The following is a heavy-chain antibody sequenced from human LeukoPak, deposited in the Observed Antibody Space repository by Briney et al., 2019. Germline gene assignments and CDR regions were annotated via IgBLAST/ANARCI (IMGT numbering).Heavy chain of an antibody. J-gene: IGHJ4*02. CDR1: GYTFSRYG. D-gene: IGHD2-21*02. CDR3: ARSSVVTAANTDY. V-gene: IGHV1-18*01. CDR2: ISAYNGNT. Sequence: ASVKVSCKASGYTFSRYGISWVRQAPGQGLEWMAWISAYNGNTKYAQKVQGRVTMTTDTSTSTAYMELRSLRSDDTAVYYCARSSVVTAANTDYWGQGTLVTVSS.